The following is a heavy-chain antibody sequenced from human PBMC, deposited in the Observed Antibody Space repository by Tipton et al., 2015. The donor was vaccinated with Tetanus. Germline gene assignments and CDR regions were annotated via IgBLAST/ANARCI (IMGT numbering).Heavy chain of an antibody. Sequence: TLSLTCTVSGGSITSGTYYWGWIRQPPGKGLECIGNIYYSGSTYYNSTLKSRVTISLDTSKNQFPLKMTSVTAADTAVYYCARQADNWFDPWGQGTLVAVSS. J-gene: IGHJ5*02. V-gene: IGHV4-39*01. CDR3: ARQADNWFDP. CDR2: IYYSGST. CDR1: GGSITSGTYY.